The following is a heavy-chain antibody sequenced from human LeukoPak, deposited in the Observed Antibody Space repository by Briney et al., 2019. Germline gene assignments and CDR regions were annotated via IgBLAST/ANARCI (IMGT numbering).Heavy chain of an antibody. D-gene: IGHD3-22*01. CDR2: IYYSGST. J-gene: IGHJ4*02. Sequence: SETLSLTCTVSGGSMSRYYWSWIRQPPGKGLEWIGYIYYSGSTNYNPSLKSRVIISVDTSKNQFSLKLSSVTAADTAVYYCAKVTTMIVELLMDYWGQGTLVTVSS. CDR1: GGSMSRYY. CDR3: AKVTTMIVELLMDY. V-gene: IGHV4-59*12.